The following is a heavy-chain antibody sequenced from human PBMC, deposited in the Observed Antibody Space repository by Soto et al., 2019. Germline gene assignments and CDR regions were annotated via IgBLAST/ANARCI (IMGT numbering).Heavy chain of an antibody. Sequence: SGTLSLTCTVSGGSISSGDYYWSWIRQPPGKGLEWIGYIYYSGSTYYNPSLKSRVTISVDTSKNQFSLKLSSVTAADTAVYYCARDRTIPSYYYYGMDVWGQGTTVTVSS. V-gene: IGHV4-30-4*01. J-gene: IGHJ6*02. CDR1: GGSISSGDYY. CDR2: IYYSGST. CDR3: ARDRTIPSYYYYGMDV. D-gene: IGHD3-3*01.